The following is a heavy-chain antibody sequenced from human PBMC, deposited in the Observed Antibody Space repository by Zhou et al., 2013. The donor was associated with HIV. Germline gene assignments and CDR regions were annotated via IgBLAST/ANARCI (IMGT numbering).Heavy chain of an antibody. CDR3: ARGLLDNWGDYYYYYIDV. CDR1: GGTFSSYA. J-gene: IGHJ6*03. Sequence: QVQLVQSGAEVKKPGSSVKVSCKASGGTFSSYAISWVRQAPGQGLEWMGGIIPIFGTVNYAQKFQARVTITTDESTSSAYMELRSLRSEDTAVYYCARGLLDNWGDYYYYYIDVWGKGTTVTVSS. CDR2: IIPIFGTV. D-gene: IGHD7-27*01. V-gene: IGHV1-69*05.